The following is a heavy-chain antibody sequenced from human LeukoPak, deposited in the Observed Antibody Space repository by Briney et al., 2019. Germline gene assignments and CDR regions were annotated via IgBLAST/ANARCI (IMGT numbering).Heavy chain of an antibody. CDR2: IYYSGST. V-gene: IGHV4-59*01. D-gene: IGHD3-10*01. CDR1: DGSISSYY. Sequence: PSETLSLTCTVSDGSISSYYWSWIRQPPGKGLEWIGYIYYSGSTNYNPSLKSRVTISVDTSKNQFSLKVSSVTAADTAVYYCATPAPHYYGSGSYFSWGQGTLVTVSS. CDR3: ATPAPHYYGSGSYFS. J-gene: IGHJ5*02.